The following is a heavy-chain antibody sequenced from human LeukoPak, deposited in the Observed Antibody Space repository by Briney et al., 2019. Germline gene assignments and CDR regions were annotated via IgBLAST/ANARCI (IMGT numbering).Heavy chain of an antibody. D-gene: IGHD3-10*02. CDR3: AKEMFGELLFGPRFNP. Sequence: QSGGSLRLSCAASRFTFGSYGMSWVRQAPGKGLEWVAGISGSGGSTNHADYVKSRFTISRDNSKNTLHLQMNSLRAEDTAVYYCAKEMFGELLFGPRFNPWGQETLVTVSS. V-gene: IGHV3-23*01. CDR2: ISGSGGST. J-gene: IGHJ5*02. CDR1: RFTFGSYG.